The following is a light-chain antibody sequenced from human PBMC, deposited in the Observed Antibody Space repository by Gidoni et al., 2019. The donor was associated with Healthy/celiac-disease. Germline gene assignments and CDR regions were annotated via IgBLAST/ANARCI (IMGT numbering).Light chain of an antibody. J-gene: IGLJ1*01. CDR2: RNN. CDR1: SSNLGSNY. Sequence: QSVLTQPPSASGTPGQRVTISCSGSSSNLGSNYVYWYQQLPGTAPKLLIYRNNQRPSGVPDRFSGSKSGTSASLAISGLRSEDEADYYCAAWDDSLSGRRGVFGTGTKVTVL. CDR3: AAWDDSLSGRRGV. V-gene: IGLV1-47*01.